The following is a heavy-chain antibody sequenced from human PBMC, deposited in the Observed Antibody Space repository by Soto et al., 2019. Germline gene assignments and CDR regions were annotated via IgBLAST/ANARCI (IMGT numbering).Heavy chain of an antibody. D-gene: IGHD4-17*01. V-gene: IGHV1-69*01. Sequence: QVQLVQSGAEVKKPGSSVKVSCKASGGTFSSYAISWVRQAPGQGLEWMGGSIPIFGTANYAQKFQGRVTITADESTSTGYMELSSLRSEDTAVYYCARGPYGGNRNPYFDYWGQGTLVTVAS. J-gene: IGHJ4*02. CDR3: ARGPYGGNRNPYFDY. CDR1: GGTFSSYA. CDR2: SIPIFGTA.